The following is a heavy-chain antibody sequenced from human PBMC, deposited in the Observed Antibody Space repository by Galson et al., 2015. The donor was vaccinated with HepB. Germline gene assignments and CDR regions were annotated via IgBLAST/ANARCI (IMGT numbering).Heavy chain of an antibody. CDR2: IRGDGSMT. D-gene: IGHD3-10*01. V-gene: IGHV3-7*01. CDR3: ASSRDSPGNY. Sequence: SLRLSYATSGFSFGSEWMAWVRQAPGKGLEWVANIRGDGSMTFYVGSVRGRFTISRDNAKNSVYLQMNSLRVEDTAVYYCASSRDSPGNYWGQGTLVTVSS. CDR1: GFSFGSEW. J-gene: IGHJ4*02.